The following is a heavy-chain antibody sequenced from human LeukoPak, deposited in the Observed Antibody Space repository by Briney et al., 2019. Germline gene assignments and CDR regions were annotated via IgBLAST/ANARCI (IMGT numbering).Heavy chain of an antibody. Sequence: SETLSLTCTVSGGSISSGSYYWSWIRQRAGKRLEWIGYIYYSGSTNYKSSLKSRVTISVDTSKNQFSLKLSSVTAADTAVYYCARLTGYSSESWFDPWGQGTLVTVSS. J-gene: IGHJ5*02. CDR2: IYYSGST. D-gene: IGHD3-9*01. CDR1: GGSISSGSYY. V-gene: IGHV4-61*10. CDR3: ARLTGYSSESWFDP.